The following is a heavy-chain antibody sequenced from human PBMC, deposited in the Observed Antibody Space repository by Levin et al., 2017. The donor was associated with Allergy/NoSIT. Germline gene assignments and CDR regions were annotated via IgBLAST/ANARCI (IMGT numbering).Heavy chain of an antibody. CDR2: VHNSETT. J-gene: IGHJ6*02. V-gene: IGHV4-59*01. Sequence: SETLSLTCTVSGDSISNYYWSWIRQPPGKGLEWIGYVHNSETTNYNPSLQSRLTISLDTSKNQFSLKLSSVTAADPAGHYCARASDFWSGYSIPYGMDVWGQGTTVTVSS. CDR1: GDSISNYY. CDR3: ARASDFWSGYSIPYGMDV. D-gene: IGHD3-3*01.